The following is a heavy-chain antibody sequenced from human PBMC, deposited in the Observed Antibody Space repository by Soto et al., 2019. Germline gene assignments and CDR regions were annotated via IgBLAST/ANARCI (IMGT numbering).Heavy chain of an antibody. V-gene: IGHV1-69*13. CDR1: GGTFSSYA. CDR3: ARYRITICGVVSIDYFDY. CDR2: IIPIFGTA. D-gene: IGHD3-3*01. Sequence: SVKVSCKASGGTFSSYAISWVRQAPGQGLEWMGGIIPIFGTANYAQKFQGRVTITADESTSTAYMELSSLRSEDTAVYYCARYRITICGVVSIDYFDYWGKGPLVTVSS. J-gene: IGHJ4*02.